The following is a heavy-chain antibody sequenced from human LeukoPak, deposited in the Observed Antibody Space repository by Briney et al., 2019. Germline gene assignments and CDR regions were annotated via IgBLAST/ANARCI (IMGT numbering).Heavy chain of an antibody. Sequence: GASVTVSCKASGYTFTSYYMHWVRQAPGQGLEWMGIINPSSGSTSYAQKFQGRVTMTRDTSTSTVYMELSSLRSEDTAVYYCAREPRYYDSSGYFDYWGQGTLVTVSS. CDR2: INPSSGST. V-gene: IGHV1-46*01. CDR1: GYTFTSYY. CDR3: AREPRYYDSSGYFDY. J-gene: IGHJ4*02. D-gene: IGHD3-22*01.